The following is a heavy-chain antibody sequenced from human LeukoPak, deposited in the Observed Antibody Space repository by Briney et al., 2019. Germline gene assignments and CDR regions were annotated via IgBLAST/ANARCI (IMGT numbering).Heavy chain of an antibody. D-gene: IGHD6-13*01. J-gene: IGHJ4*02. CDR1: GFTFNTFA. Sequence: GGSLRLSCAASGFTFNTFAMGWVRQAPGKGLEWVSLISASSGTIYYADAVEGRFTISRDNSKNMLYLQINSLRAEHTAVFYCAKDFGSWMLFFDYWGQGTLVTVSS. V-gene: IGHV3-23*01. CDR3: AKDFGSWMLFFDY. CDR2: ISASSGTI.